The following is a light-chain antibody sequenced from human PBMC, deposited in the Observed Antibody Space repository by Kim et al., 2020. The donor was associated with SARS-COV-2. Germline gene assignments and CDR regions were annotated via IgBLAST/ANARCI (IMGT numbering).Light chain of an antibody. Sequence: SYELTQPPSVSVSPGQTASITCSGHKLGDKYACWYQQKPGQSHVLVIYANRKRPSGITERFSGSNSANTAILTISGTQAMDEADYYCQAWDNNTVVFGGGTQLTVL. CDR1: KLGDKY. CDR3: QAWDNNTVV. V-gene: IGLV3-1*01. J-gene: IGLJ2*01. CDR2: ANR.